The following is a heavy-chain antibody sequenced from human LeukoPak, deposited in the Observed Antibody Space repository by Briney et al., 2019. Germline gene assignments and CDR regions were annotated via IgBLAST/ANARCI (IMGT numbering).Heavy chain of an antibody. Sequence: SGGSLRLSCAASGFTFSSYWMHWVRQAPGKGLVWVARIKSDGSSTGYADSVKGRFTNSRDNAKNTLYLQMNSLRDEDTAVYYCARGDARGFDFWGQGTMVTVSS. D-gene: IGHD2-2*01. V-gene: IGHV3-74*01. CDR1: GFTFSSYW. J-gene: IGHJ3*01. CDR2: IKSDGSST. CDR3: ARGDARGFDF.